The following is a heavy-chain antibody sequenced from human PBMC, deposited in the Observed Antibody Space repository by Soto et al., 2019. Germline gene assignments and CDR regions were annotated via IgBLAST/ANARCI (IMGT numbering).Heavy chain of an antibody. Sequence: QITLKESGPTQVKPTQTITLTCTPSGFSLNSGGGGVVWIRQAPEKALEWLGLIYWNDDKRYSPSLRSGRTITQDTSRNHIALTMTNVDPGDTGTYDCAHRPKWGMNSLGLWGQGTTVIVSS. J-gene: IGHJ6*02. CDR2: IYWNDDK. V-gene: IGHV2-5*01. D-gene: IGHD1-26*01. CDR3: AHRPKWGMNSLGL. CDR1: GFSLNSGGGG.